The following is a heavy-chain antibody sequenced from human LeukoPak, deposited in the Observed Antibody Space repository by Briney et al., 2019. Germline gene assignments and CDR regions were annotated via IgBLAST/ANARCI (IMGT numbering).Heavy chain of an antibody. CDR2: IYTTGST. CDR1: GGSISNYY. D-gene: IGHD1-26*01. Sequence: PSETLSLTCTVSGGSISNYYWSWVRQPAGKGLEWIGRIYTTGSTNYNPSPKSRVTMSVDTSKNQFSLKLSSVTAADTAVYYGASIGGSFPSLDSWGQGTLVTVSS. J-gene: IGHJ5*01. V-gene: IGHV4-4*07. CDR3: ASIGGSFPSLDS.